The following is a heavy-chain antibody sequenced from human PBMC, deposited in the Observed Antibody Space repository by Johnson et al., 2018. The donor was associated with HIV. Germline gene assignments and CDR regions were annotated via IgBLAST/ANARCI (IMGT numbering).Heavy chain of an antibody. CDR2: ISWNSGSI. D-gene: IGHD5-24*01. CDR1: GFTFDDYA. Sequence: VQVVESGGGLVQPGGSLRLSCAASGFTFDDYAMHWVRQAPGKGLEWVSGISWNSGSIGYADSVKGRFTISRDNAKNSLYLQMNSLRAEDTALYYCAKTERRWLQFDAFDIWGQGTMVTVSS. CDR3: AKTERRWLQFDAFDI. V-gene: IGHV3-9*01. J-gene: IGHJ3*02.